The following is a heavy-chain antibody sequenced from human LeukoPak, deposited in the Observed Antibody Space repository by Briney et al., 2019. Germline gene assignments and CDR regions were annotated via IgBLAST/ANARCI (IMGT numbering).Heavy chain of an antibody. D-gene: IGHD5-18*01. CDR1: GGSISSYS. J-gene: IGHJ4*02. Sequence: PSETLSLTCTVSGGSISSYSWSWIRLPPGKGLEWVGHMYYSGTTKYNPSLKSRVTISVDTSKNQFSLRLSSVTAADTAVYFCARAGSIYGWFDYWGQGTLVTVSS. CDR3: ARAGSIYGWFDY. CDR2: MYYSGTT. V-gene: IGHV4-59*13.